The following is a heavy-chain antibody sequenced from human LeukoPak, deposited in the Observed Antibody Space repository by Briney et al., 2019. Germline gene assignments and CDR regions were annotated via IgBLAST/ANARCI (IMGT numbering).Heavy chain of an antibody. V-gene: IGHV3-23*01. J-gene: IGHJ3*01. Sequence: GGSLRLSCAASGFTFSGSAMSWVRQAPGKGLEWVSLISFSGGNTYYADSVKGRFTISRENSKDTLYLQMNSLRDEDTAIYYCGIDIQLSTWGLGTMVSVSS. CDR2: ISFSGGNT. CDR1: GFTFSGSA. D-gene: IGHD5-24*01. CDR3: GIDIQLST.